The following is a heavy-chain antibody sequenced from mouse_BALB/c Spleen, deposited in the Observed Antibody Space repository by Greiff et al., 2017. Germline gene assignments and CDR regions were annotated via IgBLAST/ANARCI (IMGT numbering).Heavy chain of an antibody. CDR2: IWAGGST. CDR1: GFSLTSYG. J-gene: IGHJ1*01. CDR3: ARDPPGGNSFDV. Sequence: QVQLKESGPGLVAPSQSLSITCTVSGFSLTSYGVHWVRQPPGKGLEWLGVIWAGGSTNYNSALMSRLSISKDNSKSQVFLKMNSLQTDDTAMYYCARDPPGGNSFDVWGAGTTVTVSS. D-gene: IGHD2-1*01. V-gene: IGHV2-9*02.